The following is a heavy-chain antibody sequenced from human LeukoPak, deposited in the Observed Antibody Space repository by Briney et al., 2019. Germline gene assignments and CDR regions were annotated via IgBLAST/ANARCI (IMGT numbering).Heavy chain of an antibody. CDR1: GFTFSSYW. CDR3: VRDKMDRAVTGSLFDY. CDR2: IKQDGSEK. D-gene: IGHD3-10*01. Sequence: GGSLRLSCAVSGFTFSSYWMTWVRQTPGKGLEWVANIKQDGSEKNYVDSVKGRFNVSRDNARNSVYLQMNSLRAEDTAVYFCVRDKMDRAVTGSLFDYWGQGTLVTVSS. V-gene: IGHV3-7*01. J-gene: IGHJ4*02.